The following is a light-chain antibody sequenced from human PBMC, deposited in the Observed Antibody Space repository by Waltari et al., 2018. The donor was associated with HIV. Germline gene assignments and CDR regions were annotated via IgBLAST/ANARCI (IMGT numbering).Light chain of an antibody. V-gene: IGLV3-25*03. J-gene: IGLJ2*01. Sequence: SYELTERPSGSVSAGQTARITGSGDALPKQYAYWYHQKPGQPPVVVIYKDRARPSGIPDRFSGSSSGTTVTLTISGVQAEDEADYYCQSADSSGTYVLFGGATKLTFL. CDR3: QSADSSGTYVL. CDR2: KDR. CDR1: ALPKQY.